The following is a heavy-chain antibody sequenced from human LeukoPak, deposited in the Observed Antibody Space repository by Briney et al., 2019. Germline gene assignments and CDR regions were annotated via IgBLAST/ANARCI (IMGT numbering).Heavy chain of an antibody. J-gene: IGHJ4*02. D-gene: IGHD3-3*01. CDR2: INPSGGST. Sequence: SVKASCKASGYTFTSYYMHWVRQAPGQGLEWMGIINPSGGSTSYAQKFQGRVTMTRDTSTSTVYMELSSLRSEDTAVYYCAREGRITIFGVVRHPDYWGQGTLVTVSS. CDR3: AREGRITIFGVVRHPDY. V-gene: IGHV1-46*03. CDR1: GYTFTSYY.